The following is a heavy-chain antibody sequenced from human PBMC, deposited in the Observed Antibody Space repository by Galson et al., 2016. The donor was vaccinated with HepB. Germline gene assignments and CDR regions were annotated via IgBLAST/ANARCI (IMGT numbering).Heavy chain of an antibody. D-gene: IGHD3-10*01. Sequence: SLRLSCAASGFTFIGSAMHWVRQASGKGLEWVGQIRSKANNYATTYAESVNDRFTISRDDSKNKVYLGMNSRKTEDQALYFCTRRAPSATRGYHVDYCGQGTLVTVSS. CDR2: IRSKANNYAT. CDR1: GFTFIGSA. V-gene: IGHV3-73*01. CDR3: TRRAPSATRGYHVDY. J-gene: IGHJ4*02.